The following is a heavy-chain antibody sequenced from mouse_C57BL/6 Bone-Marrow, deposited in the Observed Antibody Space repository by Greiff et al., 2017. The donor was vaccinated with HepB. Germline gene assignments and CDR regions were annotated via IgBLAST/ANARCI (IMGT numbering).Heavy chain of an antibody. V-gene: IGHV5-16*01. CDR3: ARDKGQGLYFDY. CDR2: INYDGSST. CDR1: GFTFSDYY. Sequence: EVQLVESEGGLVQPGSSMKLSCTASGFTFSDYYMAWVRQVPEKGLEWVANINYDGSSTYYLDSLKSRFIISRDNAKNILYLQRSSRKSEDTATYYCARDKGQGLYFDYWGQGTTLTVSS. J-gene: IGHJ2*01.